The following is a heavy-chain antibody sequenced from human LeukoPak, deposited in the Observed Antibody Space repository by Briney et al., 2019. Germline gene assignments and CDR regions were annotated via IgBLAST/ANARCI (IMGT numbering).Heavy chain of an antibody. CDR2: ISGDAGRT. J-gene: IGHJ4*02. Sequence: GSLRLSCAASGIIFSNHCMNWVRQAPGKGLEWVSGISGDAGRTYYADSVKGRFTISRDNSKNTLYLQMNSLRAEDTAIYYCAKDRAWGAFAYWGQGTLVTVSS. V-gene: IGHV3-23*01. CDR3: AKDRAWGAFAY. D-gene: IGHD1-26*01. CDR1: GIIFSNHC.